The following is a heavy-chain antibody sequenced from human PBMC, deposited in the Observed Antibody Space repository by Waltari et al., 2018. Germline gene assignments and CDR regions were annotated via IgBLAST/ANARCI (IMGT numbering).Heavy chain of an antibody. J-gene: IGHJ4*02. CDR2: IIPIVVTA. D-gene: IGHD3-10*01. Sequence: QVQLVQSGAEVKKPGSSVKVSCKASGGTFSSYAISWVRQAPGQGLDGMGGIIPIVVTATDAQKFQGRVTITADESTSTAYMELSSMRSEDTAVYYCARANYYGSGTKSRFDYWGQGTPVTVSS. V-gene: IGHV1-69*12. CDR1: GGTFSSYA. CDR3: ARANYYGSGTKSRFDY.